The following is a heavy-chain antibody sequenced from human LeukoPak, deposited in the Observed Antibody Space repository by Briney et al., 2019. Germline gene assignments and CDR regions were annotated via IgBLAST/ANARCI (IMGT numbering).Heavy chain of an antibody. CDR3: ARDYWDAFDI. Sequence: SVKVSCKASGGTFSSYAISRMRQAPGQGLEWMGRIIPILGIANYAQKFQGRVTITADKSTSTAYMELSSLRSEDTAVYYCARDYWDAFDIWGQGTMVTVSS. CDR1: GGTFSSYA. CDR2: IIPILGIA. V-gene: IGHV1-69*04. J-gene: IGHJ3*02. D-gene: IGHD2-15*01.